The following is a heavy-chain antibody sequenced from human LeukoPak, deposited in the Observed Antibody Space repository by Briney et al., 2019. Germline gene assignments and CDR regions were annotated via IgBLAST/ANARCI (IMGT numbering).Heavy chain of an antibody. CDR3: AREATVIAAAGTEGDY. J-gene: IGHJ4*02. CDR2: ISPINGNT. D-gene: IGHD6-13*01. Sequence: ASVKVSCKASGYIFFNYGISWVRQAPGQGLEWMGWISPINGNTDFAQNFQDRVTMTTDTSTSTVYMELRSLRSDDTAVYYCAREATVIAAAGTEGDYWGQGTLVTVSS. V-gene: IGHV1-18*01. CDR1: GYIFFNYG.